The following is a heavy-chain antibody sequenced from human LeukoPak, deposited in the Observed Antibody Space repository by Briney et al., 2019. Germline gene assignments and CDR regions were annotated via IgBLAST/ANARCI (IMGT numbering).Heavy chain of an antibody. D-gene: IGHD1-26*01. CDR2: IDPNSGVR. V-gene: IGHV1-2*06. Sequence: RASVKVSCKASKYTFSAYYVHWVRQAPGQGLEWMGRIDPNSGVRNYPQKFQGRVTMTRDTSISTAYMELSRLRSDDTAVYHCARGLSGSPVGFDYWGQGTLVTVSS. CDR3: ARGLSGSPVGFDY. J-gene: IGHJ4*02. CDR1: KYTFSAYY.